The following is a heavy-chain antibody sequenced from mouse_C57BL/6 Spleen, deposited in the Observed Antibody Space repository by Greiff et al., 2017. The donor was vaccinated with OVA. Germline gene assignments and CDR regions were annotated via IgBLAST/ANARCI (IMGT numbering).Heavy chain of an antibody. V-gene: IGHV1-80*01. D-gene: IGHD2-4*01. CDR2: IYPGDGDT. CDR3: ARDDYDGGVYAMAY. Sequence: QVQLQQSGAELVKPGASVKISCKASGYAFSSYWMNWVKQRPGKGLEWIGQIYPGDGDTNYNGKFKGKATLTADKSSSTAYMQLSSLTSEDSAVYFCARDDYDGGVYAMAYWGQGTSVTVSS. J-gene: IGHJ4*01. CDR1: GYAFSSYW.